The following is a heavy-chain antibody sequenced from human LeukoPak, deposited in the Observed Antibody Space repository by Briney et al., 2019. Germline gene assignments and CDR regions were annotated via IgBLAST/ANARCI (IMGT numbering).Heavy chain of an antibody. CDR2: IWFDGSNK. J-gene: IGHJ4*02. D-gene: IGHD1-26*01. V-gene: IGHV3-33*01. CDR3: ARVGGGSYYFDY. CDR1: GFTFSSYS. Sequence: PGGSLRLSCVASGFTFSSYSMHWVRQAPGKGLEWVAVIWFDGSNKYYADSVKGRFTISRDNSKNTLYLQMNSLRAEDTALYYCARVGGGSYYFDYWGQGTLVTVSS.